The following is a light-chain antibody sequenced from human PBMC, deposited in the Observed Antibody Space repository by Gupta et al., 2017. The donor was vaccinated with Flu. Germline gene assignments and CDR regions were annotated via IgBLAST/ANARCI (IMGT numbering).Light chain of an antibody. CDR1: QSLVQRNGNNY. CDR3: KQGKHLRT. V-gene: IGKV2-30*02. Sequence: DVVLTQSPLSLPVTLGQPASMSCRSSQSLVQRNGNNYLTWVQQSPGQSPRRIIYRVANRDSGDTNGFSGSGECNDFTQKSSMGEDEAGGVYYGKQGKHLRTFGQGTKVEIK. CDR2: RVA. J-gene: IGKJ1*01.